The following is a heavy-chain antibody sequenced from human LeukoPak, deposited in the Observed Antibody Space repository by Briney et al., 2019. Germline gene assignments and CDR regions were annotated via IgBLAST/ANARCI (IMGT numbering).Heavy chain of an antibody. D-gene: IGHD6-19*01. CDR3: ARGGALIAVADTTYYFDY. Sequence: GRSLRLSCAASGFTFSSYAMHWVRQAPGKGLEWVAVILYDGSNKYYADSVKGRFTISRDNSKNTLYLQMNSLRAEDTAVYYCARGGALIAVADTTYYFDYWGQGTLVTVSS. V-gene: IGHV3-30-3*01. J-gene: IGHJ4*02. CDR1: GFTFSSYA. CDR2: ILYDGSNK.